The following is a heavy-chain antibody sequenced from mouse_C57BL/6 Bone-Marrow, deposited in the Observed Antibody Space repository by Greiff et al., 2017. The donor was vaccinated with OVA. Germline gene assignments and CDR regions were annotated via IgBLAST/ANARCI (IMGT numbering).Heavy chain of an antibody. J-gene: IGHJ2*01. Sequence: VKLVESGAELARPGASVKMSCKASGYTFTSYTMHWVKQRPGQGLEWIGYINPSSGYTKYNQKFKDKATLTADKSSSTAYMQLSSLTSEDSAVYYCARDYYGSSPFDYWGQGTTLTVSS. V-gene: IGHV1-4*01. CDR2: INPSSGYT. CDR3: ARDYYGSSPFDY. D-gene: IGHD1-1*01. CDR1: GYTFTSYT.